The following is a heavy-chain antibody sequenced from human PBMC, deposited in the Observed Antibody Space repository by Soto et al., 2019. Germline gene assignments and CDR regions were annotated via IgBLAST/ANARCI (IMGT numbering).Heavy chain of an antibody. V-gene: IGHV1-2*02. J-gene: IGHJ5*02. Sequence: AAVKVSCKASGYTFTGYYMHWVRQAPGQGLEWMGWVNPNSGGTNYAQKFQGRVTMTRDTSISTAYMELSRLRSDDTAVYYCARGSRFLSSTENWFDPWGQGTLVTVSS. CDR1: GYTFTGYY. CDR3: ARGSRFLSSTENWFDP. D-gene: IGHD6-13*01. CDR2: VNPNSGGT.